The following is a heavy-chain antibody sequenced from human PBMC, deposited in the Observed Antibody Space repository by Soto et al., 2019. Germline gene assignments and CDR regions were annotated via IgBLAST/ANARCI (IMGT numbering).Heavy chain of an antibody. D-gene: IGHD3-10*01. CDR1: GGSSGGGGYY. J-gene: IGHJ5*02. Sequence: LEPLSLTCTVSGGSSGGGGYYWTWISQSPEKGLEWIGEINHSGLTNYRPSLKSRVTISVDTSKNQVSLNLTSVTAADTAVYYCARTRHFFGDKSKTADQWGQRTPVTVSS. V-gene: IGHV4-34*01. CDR2: INHSGLT. CDR3: ARTRHFFGDKSKTADQ.